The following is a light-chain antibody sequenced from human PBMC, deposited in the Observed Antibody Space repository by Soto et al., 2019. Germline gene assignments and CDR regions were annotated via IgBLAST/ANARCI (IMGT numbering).Light chain of an antibody. CDR2: GAS. J-gene: IGKJ1*01. CDR3: RQSATSPRT. V-gene: IGKV3-20*01. Sequence: EIVLTQSPGTLSLSPGERATLSCRASQTVGNNYLDWYQQKPGQAPRLRIYGASSRATVLPERFSGSGSGTAFTLTISRLEPEDFAVYYCRQSATSPRTFGQGTKVEIK. CDR1: QTVGNNY.